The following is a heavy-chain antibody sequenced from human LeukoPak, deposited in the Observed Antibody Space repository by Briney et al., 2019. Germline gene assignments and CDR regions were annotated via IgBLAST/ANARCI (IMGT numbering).Heavy chain of an antibody. V-gene: IGHV4-39*01. J-gene: IGHJ4*02. Sequence: SETLSLTCTVSGDSISSSNYYWGWIRQPPGKGLEWFGSIYYSGTTNYNPSLKSRVTMFVDMSKNQFSLRLSSVTAADTAVYYCARHRAYSSSSPFDYWGQGTLVTVSS. CDR2: IYYSGTT. CDR3: ARHRAYSSSSPFDY. CDR1: GDSISSSNYY. D-gene: IGHD6-6*01.